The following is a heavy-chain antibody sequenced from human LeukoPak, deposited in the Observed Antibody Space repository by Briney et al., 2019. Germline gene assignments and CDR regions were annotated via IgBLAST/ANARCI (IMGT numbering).Heavy chain of an antibody. Sequence: SVKVSCKASGGTFSSYAISWVRQAPGQGLEWMGGVIPIFGTANYAQKFQGRVTITADKSTSTAYMEPSSLRSEDTAVYCCAIPYSSSWYGDYWGQGTRVTVSS. V-gene: IGHV1-69*06. J-gene: IGHJ4*02. CDR2: VIPIFGTA. CDR1: GGTFSSYA. D-gene: IGHD6-13*01. CDR3: AIPYSSSWYGDY.